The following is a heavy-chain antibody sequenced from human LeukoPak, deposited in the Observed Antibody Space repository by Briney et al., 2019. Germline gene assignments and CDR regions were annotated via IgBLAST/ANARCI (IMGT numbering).Heavy chain of an antibody. V-gene: IGHV1-69*06. J-gene: IGHJ6*03. CDR1: GGTFSSYA. CDR3: ASVVIAAAPYYYYYMDV. D-gene: IGHD6-13*01. CDR2: IIPISGTA. Sequence: SVKVSCKASGGTFSSYAISWVRQAPGQGLEWMGGIIPISGTANYAQKFQGRVTITADKSTSTAYMELSSLRSEDTAVYYCASVVIAAAPYYYYYMDVWGKGTTVTVSS.